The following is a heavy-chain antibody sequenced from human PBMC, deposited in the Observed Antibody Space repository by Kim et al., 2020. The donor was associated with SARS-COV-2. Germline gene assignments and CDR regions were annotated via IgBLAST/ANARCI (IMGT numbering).Heavy chain of an antibody. J-gene: IGHJ4*02. CDR2: IHSSGTT. CDR1: GGSISGFY. V-gene: IGHV4-59*13. D-gene: IGHD6-19*01. Sequence: SETLSLTCTVSGGSISGFYWSWVRQPPGMGLEWIGYIHSSGTTNYNSSLESRVTISVDTSKNQFSLKLSSVTAADTAVYYCASGGWYSDYWGQGILVTVSS. CDR3: ASGGWYSDY.